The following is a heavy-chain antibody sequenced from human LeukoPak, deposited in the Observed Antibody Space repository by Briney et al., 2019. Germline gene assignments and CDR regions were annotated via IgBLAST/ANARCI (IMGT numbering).Heavy chain of an antibody. CDR2: ITNSGDYI. CDR1: GFTFGSCS. CDR3: ASDEYGDPLGY. J-gene: IGHJ4*02. Sequence: GGSLRLSCAASGFTFGSCSMNWVRQAPGKGLEWVSTITNSGDYIFYADSVKGRFTISRDNAKNSLYLQMNSLRADDTAVYFCASDEYGDPLGYWGQGTPVTVSS. D-gene: IGHD4-17*01. V-gene: IGHV3-21*01.